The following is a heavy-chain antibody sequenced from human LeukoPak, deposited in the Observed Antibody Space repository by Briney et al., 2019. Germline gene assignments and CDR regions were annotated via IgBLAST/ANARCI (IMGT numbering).Heavy chain of an antibody. V-gene: IGHV3-23*01. CDR3: AKNIGSPWVFDI. CDR2: ISGTAGTS. Sequence: PGGSLRLSCAASGFTFSSFTMNWVRQAPGKGLEWVSGISGTAGTSYYADSVKGRFTISRDNSKNTLYLQMNSLRAEDTALYYCAKNIGSPWVFDIWGQGTMVTVSS. D-gene: IGHD1-14*01. J-gene: IGHJ3*02. CDR1: GFTFSSFT.